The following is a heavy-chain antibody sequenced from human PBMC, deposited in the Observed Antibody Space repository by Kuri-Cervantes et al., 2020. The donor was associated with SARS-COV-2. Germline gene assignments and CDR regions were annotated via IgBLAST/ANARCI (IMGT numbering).Heavy chain of an antibody. V-gene: IGHV6-1*01. CDR3: ARVTTGTLDY. CDR1: GDRVSSNSAA. D-gene: IGHD1-1*01. Sequence: SETLSLTCAISGDRVSSNSAAWNWIRQSPSRGLEWLGRTYYRSKWYHDYAVSVKSRIIINPDTSKNQFSLQLSSVTPEDTAVYYCARVTTGTLDYWGQGTLVTVSS. J-gene: IGHJ4*02. CDR2: TYYRSKWYH.